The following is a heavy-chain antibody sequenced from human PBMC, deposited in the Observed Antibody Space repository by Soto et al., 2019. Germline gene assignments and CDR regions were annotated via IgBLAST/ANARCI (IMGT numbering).Heavy chain of an antibody. V-gene: IGHV4-59*01. Sequence: PSETLSLTCTVSGGSISSYYWSWIRQPPGKGLEWIGYIYYSGSTNYNPSLKSRVTISVDTSKNQFSLKLSSVTAADTAVYYCARDSPPPREWGQGTLVTVSS. CDR1: GGSISSYY. CDR2: IYYSGST. J-gene: IGHJ4*02. CDR3: ARDSPPPRE.